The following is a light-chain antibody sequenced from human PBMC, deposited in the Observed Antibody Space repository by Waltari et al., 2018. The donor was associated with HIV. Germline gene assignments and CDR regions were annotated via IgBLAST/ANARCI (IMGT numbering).Light chain of an antibody. CDR1: SSDVGDYNY. Sequence: QSALTQPPSASGSPGQSVTISCTGISSDVGDYNYVSWYQQQPGKAPQLMIYEVNKRPSGVPDHFSGSKSSNTASLTVSGLQAEDEADYYCSSYVGSNRVFGGGTKLTVL. J-gene: IGLJ3*02. V-gene: IGLV2-8*01. CDR3: SSYVGSNRV. CDR2: EVN.